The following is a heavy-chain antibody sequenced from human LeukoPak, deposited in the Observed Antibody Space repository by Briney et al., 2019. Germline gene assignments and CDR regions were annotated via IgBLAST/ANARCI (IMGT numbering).Heavy chain of an antibody. CDR3: AKGSYQAVAGYYFDY. Sequence: GGSLRLSCAASGFTFSSYGMHWVRQAPGKGLEWVAFIRYDGSNKYYADSVKGRFTISRDNSKNTLYLQMNSLRAEDTAVYYCAKGSYQAVAGYYFDYWGQGTLVTVSS. D-gene: IGHD6-19*01. V-gene: IGHV3-30*02. CDR1: GFTFSSYG. J-gene: IGHJ4*02. CDR2: IRYDGSNK.